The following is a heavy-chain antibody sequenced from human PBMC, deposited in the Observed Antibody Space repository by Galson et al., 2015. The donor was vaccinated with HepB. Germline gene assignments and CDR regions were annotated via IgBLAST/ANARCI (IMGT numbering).Heavy chain of an antibody. CDR3: AREPHCSTTTCYDY. CDR2: IYSGGST. CDR1: GFTVSSNY. V-gene: IGHV3-53*01. J-gene: IGHJ4*02. D-gene: IGHD2-2*01. Sequence: SLRLSCAASGFTVSSNYMSWVRQAPGKGLEWVSVIYSGGSTYYEDSVKGRFTISRDNSKNTLYLQMNSLRAEDTAVYYCAREPHCSTTTCYDYWGQGTLVTVSS.